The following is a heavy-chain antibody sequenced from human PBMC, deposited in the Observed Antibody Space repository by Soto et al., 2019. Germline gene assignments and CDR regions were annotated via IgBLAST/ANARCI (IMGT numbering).Heavy chain of an antibody. J-gene: IGHJ6*02. CDR3: ATDLYQLPTMKYYYYGMDV. CDR2: IKEDGSEK. CDR1: GFTFSNYW. Sequence: PGGSLRLSCAASGFTFSNYWMSWVRQAPGKRLEWVANIKEDGSEKYYVDSVKGRFTISRDNAKNSLFLQMNSLRAEDTAVYYCATDLYQLPTMKYYYYGMDVWGQGTTGTAP. V-gene: IGHV3-7*03. D-gene: IGHD2-2*01.